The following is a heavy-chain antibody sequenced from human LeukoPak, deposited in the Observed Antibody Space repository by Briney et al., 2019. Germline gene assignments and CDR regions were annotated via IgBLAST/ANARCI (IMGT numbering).Heavy chain of an antibody. D-gene: IGHD3-10*01. CDR1: GGSISTYY. CDR2: IDYSGAT. J-gene: IGHJ4*02. CDR3: ARVGSYCFEY. V-gene: IGHV4-59*01. Sequence: SETLSLTCTVSGGSISTYYWSWVRQPPGKGLEWIGYIDYSGATNYNPSLKSRVTMSVDTSKHQFSLKLSSVTAADTAVYYCARVGSYCFEYWGQGTLVTVSS.